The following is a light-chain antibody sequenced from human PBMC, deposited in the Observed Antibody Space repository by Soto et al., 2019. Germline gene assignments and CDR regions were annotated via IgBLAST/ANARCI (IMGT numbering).Light chain of an antibody. J-gene: IGKJ4*01. CDR3: QQYGSPLP. V-gene: IGKV3-20*01. Sequence: VLTQSPATLSLSPGERATLSCTTNEPFNSPYLAWYQQKPGQAPRLLIYGASNRATGIPDRFSGSGSGANFTLTISRLEPEDLGVYYCQQYGSPLPFGGGTKVEI. CDR1: EPFNSPY. CDR2: GAS.